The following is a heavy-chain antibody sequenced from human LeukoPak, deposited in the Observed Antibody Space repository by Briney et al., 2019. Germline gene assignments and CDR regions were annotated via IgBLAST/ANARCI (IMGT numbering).Heavy chain of an antibody. CDR1: GYTFTGYY. CDR3: ARDRNYYGSGSYDGATNWFDP. V-gene: IGHV1-2*04. J-gene: IGHJ5*02. Sequence: ASVKVSCEASGYTFTGYYMHWVRQAPGQGLEWMGWINPNSGGTNYAQKFQGWVTMTRDTSISTAYMELSRLRSDDTAVYYCARDRNYYGSGSYDGATNWFDPWGQGTLVTVSS. CDR2: INPNSGGT. D-gene: IGHD3-10*01.